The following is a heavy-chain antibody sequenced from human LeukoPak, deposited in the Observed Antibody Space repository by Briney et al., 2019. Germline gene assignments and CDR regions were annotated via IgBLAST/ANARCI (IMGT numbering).Heavy chain of an antibody. J-gene: IGHJ4*02. Sequence: GGSLRLSCAASVFTFRSYAMHWVRQAPGKGLEWVAVISYEGSNKYYADSVKGRFTISRDNSNNTLSLQMNSLRAGNTAVYYCARERWSTSYFDSSGQGTLVTVSS. D-gene: IGHD2-15*01. CDR1: VFTFRSYA. CDR2: ISYEGSNK. V-gene: IGHV3-30*04. CDR3: ARERWSTSYFDS.